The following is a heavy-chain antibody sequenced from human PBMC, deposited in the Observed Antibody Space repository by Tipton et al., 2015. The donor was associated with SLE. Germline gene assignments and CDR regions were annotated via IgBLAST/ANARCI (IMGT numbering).Heavy chain of an antibody. CDR1: GYSVSSGYY. D-gene: IGHD2-21*01. CDR2: IYHSGST. V-gene: IGHV4-38-2*02. J-gene: IGHJ4*02. CDR3: AREAPYCGGDCYEF. Sequence: TLSLTCTVSGYSVSSGYYWGWFRQPPEKGLEWIGSIYHSGSTFYNPSLKSRVTISVDTSKSQFSLKLNSVTAADTAVYYCAREAPYCGGDCYEFWGQGIQVTVSS.